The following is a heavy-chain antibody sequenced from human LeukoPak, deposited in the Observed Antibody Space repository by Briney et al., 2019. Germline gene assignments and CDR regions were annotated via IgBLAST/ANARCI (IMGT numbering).Heavy chain of an antibody. D-gene: IGHD6-19*01. J-gene: IGHJ4*02. Sequence: GGSLRLSCAASGFTFSSYGMHWARQAPGKGLEWVAVISYDGSNKYYADSVKGRFTISRDNSKSTLYLQMNSLRAEDTAVYYCAKDSGSGSVDYWGQGTLVTVSS. CDR3: AKDSGSGSVDY. V-gene: IGHV3-30*18. CDR2: ISYDGSNK. CDR1: GFTFSSYG.